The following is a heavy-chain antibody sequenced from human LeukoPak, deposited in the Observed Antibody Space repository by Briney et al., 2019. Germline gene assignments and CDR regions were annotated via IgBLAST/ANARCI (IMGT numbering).Heavy chain of an antibody. V-gene: IGHV4-31*03. CDR3: ARDGGPYYSNIGLDMDV. Sequence: SETLSLTCTVSGGSISSGGYYWSWIRQHPGKGLEWIGYIYYSGSTYYNPSLKSRVTISVDTSKNQFSLKLSSVTAADTAVYYRARDGGPYYSNIGLDMDVWGQGTTVTVSS. CDR1: GGSISSGGYY. D-gene: IGHD4-11*01. CDR2: IYYSGST. J-gene: IGHJ6*02.